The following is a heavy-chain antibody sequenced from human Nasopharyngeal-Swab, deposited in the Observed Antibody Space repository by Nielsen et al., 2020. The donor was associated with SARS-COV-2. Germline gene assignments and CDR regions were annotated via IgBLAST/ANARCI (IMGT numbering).Heavy chain of an antibody. CDR3: ARHKGHYYYMDV. V-gene: IGHV3-30*14. Sequence: GGSLRLSCAASGFIFSSYGIHWVRQAPGKGLEWVAVISKDGSTKYYADSVKGRFSISRDNSKNTLYLQMNSLRAEDTAVYYCARHKGHYYYMDVWGKGTTVTVSS. CDR2: ISKDGSTK. J-gene: IGHJ6*03. CDR1: GFIFSSYG.